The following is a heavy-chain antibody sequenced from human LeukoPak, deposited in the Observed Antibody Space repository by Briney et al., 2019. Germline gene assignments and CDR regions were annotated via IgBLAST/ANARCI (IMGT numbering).Heavy chain of an antibody. D-gene: IGHD3-10*01. CDR2: INPNSGGT. CDR1: GYTFTGYY. V-gene: IGHV1-2*02. Sequence: ASVKVSCKASGYTFTGYYMHWVRQAPGQGLEWMGWINPNSGGTNYAQKFQGRVTITADESTSTAYMELSSLRSEDTAVYYCARPGYNYGSGSYKFDYWGQGTLVTVSS. CDR3: ARPGYNYGSGSYKFDY. J-gene: IGHJ4*02.